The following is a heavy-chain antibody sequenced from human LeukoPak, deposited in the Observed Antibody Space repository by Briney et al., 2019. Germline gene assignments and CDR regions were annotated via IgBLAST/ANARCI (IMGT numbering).Heavy chain of an antibody. CDR3: AKGNERRAFDI. CDR1: GFTFDDYA. Sequence: GGSLRLSCAASGFTFDDYAIHWVRQAPGRGLDWVSLISGDGDSTYCADSVKGRFTISRGNSKNSLYLQMNSLRTEDTALYYCAKGNERRAFDIWGQGTMVTVSS. CDR2: ISGDGDST. V-gene: IGHV3-43*02. J-gene: IGHJ3*02.